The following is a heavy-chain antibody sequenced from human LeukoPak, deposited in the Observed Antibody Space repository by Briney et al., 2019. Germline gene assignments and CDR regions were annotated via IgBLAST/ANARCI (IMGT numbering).Heavy chain of an antibody. Sequence: ASVKVSCKASGYTFTGYYMHWVQQAPGQGLEWMGWINPNSGGTNYAQKFQGRVTMTRDTSISTAYMELSRLRSDDTAVYYCARRPIFGVVYFDYWGQGTLVTVSS. D-gene: IGHD3-3*01. V-gene: IGHV1-2*02. CDR3: ARRPIFGVVYFDY. CDR2: INPNSGGT. CDR1: GYTFTGYY. J-gene: IGHJ4*02.